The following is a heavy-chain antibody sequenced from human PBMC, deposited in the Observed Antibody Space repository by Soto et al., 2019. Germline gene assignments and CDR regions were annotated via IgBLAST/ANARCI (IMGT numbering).Heavy chain of an antibody. D-gene: IGHD6-13*01. J-gene: IGHJ5*02. Sequence: GWSLRLSCAASGFTFRSFTMNWVRQAPGKGLGWVSTISSNSAYIYYTDALRGRFTISRDNAKNSLHLQMNSLRAEDTAVYYCTGDASRDSSARGWFDPWGPGTLVTVSS. CDR3: TGDASRDSSARGWFDP. CDR1: GFTFRSFT. CDR2: ISSNSAYI. V-gene: IGHV3-21*01.